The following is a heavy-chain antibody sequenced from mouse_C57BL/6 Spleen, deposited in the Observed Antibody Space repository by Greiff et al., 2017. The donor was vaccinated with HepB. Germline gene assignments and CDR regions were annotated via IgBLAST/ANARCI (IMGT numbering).Heavy chain of an antibody. J-gene: IGHJ1*03. CDR1: GYSITSGYY. Sequence: ESGPGLVKPSQSLSLTCSVTGYSITSGYYWNWIRQFPGNKLEWMGYISYDGSNNYNPSLKNRISITRDTSKNQFFLKLNSVTTEDTATYYCARGERGNWYFDVWGTGTTVTVSS. CDR3: ARGERGNWYFDV. CDR2: ISYDGSN. V-gene: IGHV3-6*01.